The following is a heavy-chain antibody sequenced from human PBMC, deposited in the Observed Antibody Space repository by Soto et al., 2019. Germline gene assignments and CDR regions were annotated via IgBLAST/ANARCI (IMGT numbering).Heavy chain of an antibody. CDR3: ARHEPHYYSFYGMDV. V-gene: IGHV1-3*01. J-gene: IGHJ6*02. Sequence: ASVKVSCKASGYTFTSYGIHWVRQAPGQRLEWMGWINAANGDTKYSPKFQGRVTITRDTSASTAYMELSSLRSEDTAVYYCARHEPHYYSFYGMDVWGQGTTVTVSS. CDR2: INAANGDT. CDR1: GYTFTSYG.